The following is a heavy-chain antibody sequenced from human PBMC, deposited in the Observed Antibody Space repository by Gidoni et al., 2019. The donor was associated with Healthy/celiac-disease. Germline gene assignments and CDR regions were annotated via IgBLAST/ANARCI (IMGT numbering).Heavy chain of an antibody. CDR3: ARGGGPYYDILTGYFGNWFDP. V-gene: IGHV1-18*01. CDR1: GYTFASYG. Sequence: QVQLVQSGAEVKKPGASVKVSCKASGYTFASYGISWVRQAPGQGLEWMGWISAYNGNTNCAQKLQGRGTMTTDTSTRTAYMELRSLRSDDTAVYYCARGGGPYYDILTGYFGNWFDPWGQGTPVTVSS. J-gene: IGHJ5*02. D-gene: IGHD3-9*01. CDR2: ISAYNGNT.